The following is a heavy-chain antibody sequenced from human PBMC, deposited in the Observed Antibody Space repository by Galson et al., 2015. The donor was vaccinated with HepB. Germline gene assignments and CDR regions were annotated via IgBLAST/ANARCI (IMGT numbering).Heavy chain of an antibody. V-gene: IGHV3-74*01. D-gene: IGHD3-22*01. CDR3: ASYRRADSSGYTFDY. CDR2: INSDGSST. Sequence: SLRLSCAASGFTFSSYWMHWVRQAPGKGLVWVSRINSDGSSTSYADSVKGRFTISRDNAKNTLYLQMNSLRAEDTAVYYCASYRRADSSGYTFDYWGQGTLVTVSS. J-gene: IGHJ4*02. CDR1: GFTFSSYW.